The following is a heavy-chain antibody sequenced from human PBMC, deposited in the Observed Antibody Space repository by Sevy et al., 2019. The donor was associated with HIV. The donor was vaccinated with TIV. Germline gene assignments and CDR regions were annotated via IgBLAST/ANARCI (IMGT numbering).Heavy chain of an antibody. CDR1: GFTFSNYS. D-gene: IGHD1-26*01. J-gene: IGHJ4*02. V-gene: IGHV3-21*01. Sequence: GGSLRLSCAASGFTFSNYSMNWVRQAPGKGLEWVSSISSESAYIFYADSVKGRFTISRDNAKNSLYLQMNSLRAEDTAVYYCARFETGSYTNDFEYWGQGTLVTVSS. CDR3: ARFETGSYTNDFEY. CDR2: ISSESAYI.